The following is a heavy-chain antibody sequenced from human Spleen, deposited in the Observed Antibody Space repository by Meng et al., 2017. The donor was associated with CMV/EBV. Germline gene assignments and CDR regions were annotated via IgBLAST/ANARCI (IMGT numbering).Heavy chain of an antibody. V-gene: IGHV3-64*02. D-gene: IGHD2-2*01. CDR3: VRSRYDSYIDY. CDR2: LSSSERVT. CDR1: GFSFRSYA. J-gene: IGHJ4*02. Sequence: LDCVGSGFSFRSYAMHWVRQAPGKGLEYVSGLSSSERVTYHGDSVKGRFNISRDNSKNTLYLQMGSLRAEDTAIYYCVRSRYDSYIDYWGQGTLVTVSS.